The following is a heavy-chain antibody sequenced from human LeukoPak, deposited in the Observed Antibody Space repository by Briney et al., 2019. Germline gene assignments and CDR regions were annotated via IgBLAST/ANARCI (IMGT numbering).Heavy chain of an antibody. V-gene: IGHV3-74*01. CDR3: ARDLGQYYDTSDNWFDP. CDR1: GFTFSSYW. J-gene: IGHJ5*02. D-gene: IGHD3-22*01. CDR2: INSDGSRT. Sequence: GGSLRLSCGVSGFTFSSYWLHWVRQAPGMGLEWLSRINSDGSRTDYADSVKGRFTISRDNAKNTLNLQMNSLRAEDTAVYYCARDLGQYYDTSDNWFDPWGQGTLVTVSS.